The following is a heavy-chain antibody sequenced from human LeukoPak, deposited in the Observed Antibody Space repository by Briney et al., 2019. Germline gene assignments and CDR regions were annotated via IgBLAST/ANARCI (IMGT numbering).Heavy chain of an antibody. Sequence: ASVKVSCKASGYTFTSYYMHWVRQAPGQGLEWMGIINPSGGSTSYAQKFQGRVTITADESTSTAYMELSSLRSEDTAVYYCARVYYYDSSGYYYEHFDYWGQGTLVTVSS. D-gene: IGHD3-22*01. CDR1: GYTFTSYY. CDR2: INPSGGST. J-gene: IGHJ4*02. V-gene: IGHV1-46*01. CDR3: ARVYYYDSSGYYYEHFDY.